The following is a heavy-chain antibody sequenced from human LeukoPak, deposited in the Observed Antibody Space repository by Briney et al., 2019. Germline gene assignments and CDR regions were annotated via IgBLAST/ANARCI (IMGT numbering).Heavy chain of an antibody. CDR2: IDWDDDR. CDR3: ARIGSGLTIDY. D-gene: IGHD6-19*01. J-gene: IGHJ4*02. Sequence: SGPALVKPTQTLTLTCTFSGFSLSTSGVRVSWIRQPPGKALEWLARIDWDDDRFYSTSLKTRLTISKDTSKNQVVLTMTNMDPVDTATYYCARIGSGLTIDYWGQGTLVTVSS. V-gene: IGHV2-70*04. CDR1: GFSLSTSGVR.